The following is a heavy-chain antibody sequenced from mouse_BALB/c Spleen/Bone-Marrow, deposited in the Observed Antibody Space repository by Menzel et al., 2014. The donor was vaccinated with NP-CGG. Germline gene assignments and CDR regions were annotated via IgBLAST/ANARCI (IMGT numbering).Heavy chain of an antibody. CDR1: GDSIXSGY. CDR2: ISYSGNT. CDR3: ATYDGYCFDY. D-gene: IGHD2-3*01. Sequence: EVQLVESGPSLVKPSLPLSLTCSVTGDSIXSGYWNWIRKFPGNKLEYMGYISYSGNTYYNPSLKSRISITRDTSKNQYYLQLNSVTTEDTATYYCATYDGYCFDYWGQGTTLTVSS. J-gene: IGHJ2*01. V-gene: IGHV3-8*02.